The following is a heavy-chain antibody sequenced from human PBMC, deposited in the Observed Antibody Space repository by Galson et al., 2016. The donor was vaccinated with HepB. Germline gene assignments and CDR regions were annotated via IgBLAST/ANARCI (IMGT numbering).Heavy chain of an antibody. CDR2: IYGGGGT. CDR3: HGAGGFSS. Sequence: SLRLSCAASGFTVSNNHIFWVRQAPGKGLEWVSLIYGGGGTSYADSVKGRFTMYRDNSNNIVYLQMHSLRAEDTAVYYGHGAGGFSSWGQGTLVTVSS. V-gene: IGHV3-53*01. D-gene: IGHD5-12*01. CDR1: GFTVSNNH. J-gene: IGHJ5*02.